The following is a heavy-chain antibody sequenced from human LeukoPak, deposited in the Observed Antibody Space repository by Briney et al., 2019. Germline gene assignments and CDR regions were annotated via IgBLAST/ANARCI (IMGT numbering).Heavy chain of an antibody. CDR3: ARDGFGGSGDFDY. CDR1: GFTFSSYW. J-gene: IGHJ4*02. D-gene: IGHD3-10*01. Sequence: PGGSLRLSCAASGFTFSSYWMSWVRQAPGKGLEWVVNIKQDGSEKYYVDSVKGRFTISRDNAKNSLYLQMNSLRAEDTAVYYCARDGFGGSGDFDYWGQGTLVTVSS. V-gene: IGHV3-7*01. CDR2: IKQDGSEK.